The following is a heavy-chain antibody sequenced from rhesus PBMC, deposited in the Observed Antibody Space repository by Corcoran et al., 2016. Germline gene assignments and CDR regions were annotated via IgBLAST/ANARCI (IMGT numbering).Heavy chain of an antibody. CDR2: INPSNGNT. D-gene: IGHD3-28*01. V-gene: IGHV1-200*01. J-gene: IGHJ4*01. Sequence: QVQLVQSGAEVKKPGTSVQLSCKASGYTFTSFYIHWVRQAPGQVLEWMRWINPSNGNTGDAQKCQGRVTMTRDTSTSTAYMELNSLRSEDTAVYYCARSMIVVITDFDYWGQGVLVTVSS. CDR1: GYTFTSFY. CDR3: ARSMIVVITDFDY.